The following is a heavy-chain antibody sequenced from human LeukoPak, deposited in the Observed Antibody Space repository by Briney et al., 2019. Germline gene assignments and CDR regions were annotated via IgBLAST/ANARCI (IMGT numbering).Heavy chain of an antibody. CDR1: GYTFIGYF. J-gene: IGHJ4*02. CDR2: INPNNGGT. Sequence: ASVKVSCKASGYTFIGYFMHWVRQAPGQGLEWMGRINPNNGGTNYAQKFQGRVTMTRDTSISTAYMELSRLRSDDTAVYYCAREGQWGYYDSSGYYYLAYWGQGTLVTVSS. V-gene: IGHV1-2*06. D-gene: IGHD3-22*01. CDR3: AREGQWGYYDSSGYYYLAY.